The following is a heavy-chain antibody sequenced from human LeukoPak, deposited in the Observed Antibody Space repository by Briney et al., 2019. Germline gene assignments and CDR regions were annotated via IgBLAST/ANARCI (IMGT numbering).Heavy chain of an antibody. Sequence: GGSLRLSCAASGFTFSSYWMSWVRQAPGKGLEWVANIKQDGSEKYYVDSVKGRFTISRDSAKNSLYLQMNSLRAEDTAVYYCARATEGYCSGGSCYLPYYYYYMDVWGKGTTVTVSS. J-gene: IGHJ6*03. CDR1: GFTFSSYW. V-gene: IGHV3-7*01. CDR3: ARATEGYCSGGSCYLPYYYYYMDV. CDR2: IKQDGSEK. D-gene: IGHD2-15*01.